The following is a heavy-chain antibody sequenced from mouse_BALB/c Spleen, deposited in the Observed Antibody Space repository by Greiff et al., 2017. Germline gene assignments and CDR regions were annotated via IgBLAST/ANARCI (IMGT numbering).Heavy chain of an antibody. Sequence: QVQLQQSGAELVKPGASVKLSCKASGYTFTSYYMYWVKQRPGQGLEWIGEINPSNGGTNFNEKFKSKATLTVDKSSSTAYMQLSSLTSEDSAVYYCTRSYDYEGVWFAYWGQGTLVTVSA. D-gene: IGHD2-4*01. CDR3: TRSYDYEGVWFAY. J-gene: IGHJ3*01. CDR2: INPSNGGT. CDR1: GYTFTSYY. V-gene: IGHV1S81*02.